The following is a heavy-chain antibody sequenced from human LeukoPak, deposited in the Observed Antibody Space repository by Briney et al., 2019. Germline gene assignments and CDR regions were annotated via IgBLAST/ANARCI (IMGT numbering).Heavy chain of an antibody. CDR3: ARVLRGGNNYFDY. D-gene: IGHD4-23*01. V-gene: IGHV4-39*01. CDR2: IFYSGTT. Sequence: PSETLSLTCTVSGGSISSSSYYWGWIRQPPGKGLEWIGNIFYSGTTYYNPSLKSRVTISVDTSKNQFSLKMRSVTAADTAVYYCARVLRGGNNYFDYWGQGTLVTVSS. CDR1: GGSISSSSYY. J-gene: IGHJ4*02.